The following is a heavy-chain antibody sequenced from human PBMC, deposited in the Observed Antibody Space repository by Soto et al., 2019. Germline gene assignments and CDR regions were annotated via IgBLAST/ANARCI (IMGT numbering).Heavy chain of an antibody. CDR3: ARLWSGYLDWFDP. Sequence: QLQLQESGPGLVKPSETLSLTCTVSGGSIRHSSFYWGWLRQPPGKGLDWIGTIYYSGTTYYNPSLKSRVHISVDKSKNQFSLKVRSVTAADTAMYYCARLWSGYLDWFDPWGQGTLVTVSS. V-gene: IGHV4-39*01. CDR1: GGSIRHSSFY. D-gene: IGHD3-3*01. J-gene: IGHJ5*02. CDR2: IYYSGTT.